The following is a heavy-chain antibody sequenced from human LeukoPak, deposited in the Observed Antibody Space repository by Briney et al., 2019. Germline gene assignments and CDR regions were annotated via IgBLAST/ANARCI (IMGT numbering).Heavy chain of an antibody. J-gene: IGHJ4*02. CDR3: AINNWNNAGGENY. V-gene: IGHV4-34*01. D-gene: IGHD1/OR15-1a*01. Sequence: SETLSLTCAVYGGSFSGYYWSWIRQPPGKGLEWIGEINHSGSPNYNPSLKSRVTMSVDTSKNHFSLKLSSVTAADTAVYYCAINNWNNAGGENYWGQGTLVTVSS. CDR1: GGSFSGYY. CDR2: INHSGSP.